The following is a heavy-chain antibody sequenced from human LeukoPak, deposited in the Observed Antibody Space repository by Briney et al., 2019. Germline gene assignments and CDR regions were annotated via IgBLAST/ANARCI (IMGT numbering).Heavy chain of an antibody. Sequence: PGGSLRLSCAASGFTFSSYAMSWVRQPPGKGLEWIGEINHSGSTNYNPSLKSRVTISVDTSKKQFSLTLTSMTAADTAVYYCARIPHFYFGYGYFDSWGQGTLVTVSS. J-gene: IGHJ4*02. CDR3: ARIPHFYFGYGYFDS. CDR1: GFTFSSYA. D-gene: IGHD2/OR15-2a*01. CDR2: INHSGST. V-gene: IGHV4-34*01.